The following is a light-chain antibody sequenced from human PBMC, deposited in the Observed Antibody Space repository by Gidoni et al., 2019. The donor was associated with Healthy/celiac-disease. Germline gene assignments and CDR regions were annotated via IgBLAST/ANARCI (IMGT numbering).Light chain of an antibody. V-gene: IGKV1-27*01. CDR3: QKYNSDPSYT. J-gene: IGKJ1*01. CDR2: AAS. Sequence: IQMTQSPSSLSASVGDRVTITCRASQGISNYLAWYQQKPGKVPKLLIYAASTLQSGVPSRFSGSGSGTDVTLTISSLQPEDVATYYCQKYNSDPSYTFGQGTKVEIK. CDR1: QGISNY.